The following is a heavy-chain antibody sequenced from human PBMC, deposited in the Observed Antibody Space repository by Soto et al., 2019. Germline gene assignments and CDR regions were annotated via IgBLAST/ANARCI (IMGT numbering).Heavy chain of an antibody. CDR2: ISSDGSNK. J-gene: IGHJ4*02. V-gene: IGHV3-30*18. CDR3: AKDMGCGAGTRGPNDY. CDR1: GFTFSSYG. Sequence: QVQLVESGGGVVQPGRSLRLSCAASGFTFSSYGMHWVRQAPGKGLEWVAVISSDGSNKYYADSVKGRFPSSGDNSKNALYLQMNSLRAEETAVYYYAKDMGCGAGTRGPNDYWGQGTLVTVSS. D-gene: IGHD6-19*01.